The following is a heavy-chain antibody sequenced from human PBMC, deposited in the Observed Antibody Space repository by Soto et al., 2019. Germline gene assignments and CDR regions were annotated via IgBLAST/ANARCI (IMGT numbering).Heavy chain of an antibody. D-gene: IGHD3-3*01. CDR3: ASEYYDFWSGYPRGDYYYGMDV. CDR2: IYYSGST. CDR1: GGSVSSGSYY. Sequence: SETLSLTCTVSGGSVSSGSYYWSWIRQPPGKGLEWIGYIYYSGSTNYNPSLKSRVTISVDTSKNQFSLKLSSVTAADTAVYYCASEYYDFWSGYPRGDYYYGMDVWGQGTTVTVS. J-gene: IGHJ6*02. V-gene: IGHV4-61*01.